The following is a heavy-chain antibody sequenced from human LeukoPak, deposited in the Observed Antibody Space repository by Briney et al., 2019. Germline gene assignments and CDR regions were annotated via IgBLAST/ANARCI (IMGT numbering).Heavy chain of an antibody. Sequence: SETLSLTCTVSGGSISSSSYYWGWIRQPPGKGLEWIGSIYYSGSTYYNPSLKSRVTISVDTSKNQFSLKLSSVTAADTAVYYCAKKGGAFDIWGQGTMVTVSS. J-gene: IGHJ3*02. D-gene: IGHD3-16*01. CDR1: GGSISSSSYY. CDR2: IYYSGST. V-gene: IGHV4-39*07. CDR3: AKKGGAFDI.